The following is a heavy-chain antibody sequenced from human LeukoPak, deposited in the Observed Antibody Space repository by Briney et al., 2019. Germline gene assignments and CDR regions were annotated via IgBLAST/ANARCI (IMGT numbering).Heavy chain of an antibody. CDR3: ARGKRSGYSYGIYYFDY. D-gene: IGHD5-18*01. CDR1: GGSFSGYY. CDR2: XNHSGST. J-gene: IGHJ4*02. V-gene: IGHV4-34*01. Sequence: SETLSLTCAVYGGSFSGYYWSWIRQPPGKGLXXXXXXNHSGSTNYNPSLKSRVTISVDTSKNQFSLKLSSVTAADTAVYYCARGKRSGYSYGIYYFDYWGQGTLVTVSS.